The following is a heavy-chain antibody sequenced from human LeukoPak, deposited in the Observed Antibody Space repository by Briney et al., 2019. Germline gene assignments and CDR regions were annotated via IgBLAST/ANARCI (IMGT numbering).Heavy chain of an antibody. V-gene: IGHV3-48*03. Sequence: GGSLRLSCAASRFTFSSNELNWVRQAPGKGLEWVSYISGNGSTIYYADSVKGRFTISRDNAKNSLYLQMNSLRAEDTATYYCYYAGYWGQGTLVTVSS. J-gene: IGHJ4*02. D-gene: IGHD3-3*01. CDR3: YYAGY. CDR1: RFTFSSNE. CDR2: ISGNGSTI.